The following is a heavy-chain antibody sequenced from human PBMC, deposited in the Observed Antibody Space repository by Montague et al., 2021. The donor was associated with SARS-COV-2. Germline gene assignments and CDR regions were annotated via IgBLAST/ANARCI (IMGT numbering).Heavy chain of an antibody. V-gene: IGHV4-39*01. CDR1: GASISSSNYY. CDR3: ARGDFGVVIIPYYCYYMDV. J-gene: IGHJ6*03. Sequence: SETLSLTCTVSGASISSSNYYWGWIRQPPGKGLEWIATIHYSGSTYYNPSLKSRLTISVDTSKNQFSLRLSSVTAADTAVYYCARGDFGVVIIPYYCYYMDVWGKGTLVTVSS. CDR2: IHYSGST. D-gene: IGHD3-3*01.